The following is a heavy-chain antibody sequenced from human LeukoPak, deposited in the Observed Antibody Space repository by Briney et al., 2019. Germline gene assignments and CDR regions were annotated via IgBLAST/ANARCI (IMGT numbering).Heavy chain of an antibody. D-gene: IGHD1-26*01. CDR3: AKAGLYSGSYYLQLAY. J-gene: IGHJ4*02. Sequence: PGGSLRLSCAASGFTFSTYAMSWVRQAPGKGLEWGSGVTDSGGGTYYSDSVKGRFTISRDNSKNTLYLQMNSLRVEDTAVYYCAKAGLYSGSYYLQLAYWGQGTLVTVSS. V-gene: IGHV3-23*01. CDR1: GFTFSTYA. CDR2: VTDSGGGT.